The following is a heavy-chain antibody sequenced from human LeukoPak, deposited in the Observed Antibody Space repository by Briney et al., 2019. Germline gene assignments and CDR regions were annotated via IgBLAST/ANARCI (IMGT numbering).Heavy chain of an antibody. Sequence: GASVKVSCKASGYSFTAYYMHWVRQAPGQGLEYMGWINPNSGGTNSSQMFQDRVTLTRDTSISTAYMELSSLTSDDTAVYYWARAYGSGSSYHPDYWGQGTLVTVSS. CDR2: INPNSGGT. CDR1: GYSFTAYY. D-gene: IGHD3-10*01. CDR3: ARAYGSGSSYHPDY. J-gene: IGHJ4*02. V-gene: IGHV1-2*02.